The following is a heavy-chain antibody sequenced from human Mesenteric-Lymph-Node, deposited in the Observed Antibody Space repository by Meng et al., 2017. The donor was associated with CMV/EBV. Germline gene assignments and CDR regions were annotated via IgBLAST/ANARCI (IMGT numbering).Heavy chain of an antibody. D-gene: IGHD3-3*01. CDR2: IYYSGLT. CDR1: GGSISSYNYY. CDR3: ARAPTYYDFWSGYYTR. J-gene: IGHJ4*02. V-gene: IGHV4-39*07. Sequence: GSLRLSCTVSGGSISSYNYYWGWIRQSPGKGLEWIGSIYYSGLTSYNPSLKSRVIITVDTSKNQFSLKLSSVTAADTAVYYCARAPTYYDFWSGYYTRWGQGTLVTVSS.